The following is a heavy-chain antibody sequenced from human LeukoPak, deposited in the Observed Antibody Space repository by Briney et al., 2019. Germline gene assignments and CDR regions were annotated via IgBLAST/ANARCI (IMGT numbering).Heavy chain of an antibody. V-gene: IGHV3-9*01. CDR1: GFPFDDYA. CDR3: AKGGRYSSSSLFDY. J-gene: IGHJ4*02. D-gene: IGHD6-6*01. Sequence: GGSLRLSCAASGFPFDDYAMHWVRQAPGKGLEGVSGISWNSGSIGYADSVKGRFTISRDNAKNSLYLQMNSLRAEDTALYYCAKGGRYSSSSLFDYWGQGTLVTVSS. CDR2: ISWNSGSI.